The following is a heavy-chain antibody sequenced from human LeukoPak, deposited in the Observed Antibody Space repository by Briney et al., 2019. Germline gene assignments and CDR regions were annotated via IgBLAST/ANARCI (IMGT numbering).Heavy chain of an antibody. CDR2: IFHSGNT. CDR3: ARFRRGWYFDY. J-gene: IGHJ4*02. CDR1: GYSISNGYY. V-gene: IGHV4-38-2*01. Sequence: SETLSLTCVVSGYSISNGYYWGWIRHPPGKGLEWIESIFHSGNTYYNPSLKSRVTMSVDTSKNQFSLRLTSVTAADTAAYYCARFRRGWYFDYWNQGTLVTVSS. D-gene: IGHD3-10*01.